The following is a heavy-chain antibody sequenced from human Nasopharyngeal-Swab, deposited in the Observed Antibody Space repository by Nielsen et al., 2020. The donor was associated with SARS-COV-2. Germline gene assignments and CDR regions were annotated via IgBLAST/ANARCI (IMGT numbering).Heavy chain of an antibody. CDR3: ARGQDAYYYMDV. CDR1: GGTLNGFH. CDR2: TNDRGSG. V-gene: IGHV4-34*01. Sequence: SETLSLTCVVFGGTLNGFHWNWIRQTPGKGLEWIGETNDRGSGNYNPSLRSRVTISAGTSNIQFSLKLNSVTAADTAVYYCARGQDAYYYMDVWGEGTTVTVSS. J-gene: IGHJ6*03. D-gene: IGHD2-15*01.